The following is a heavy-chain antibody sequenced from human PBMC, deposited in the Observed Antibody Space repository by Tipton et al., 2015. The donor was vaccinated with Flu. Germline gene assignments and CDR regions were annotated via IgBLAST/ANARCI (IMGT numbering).Heavy chain of an antibody. D-gene: IGHD3-22*01. Sequence: TLSPTCAVSGYSISSGYYWGWIRQPPGKGLEWIGSIYHSGSTYYNPSLKSRVTISVDTSKNQFSLKLSSVTAADTAVYYCAREGFDSSGYRAGDAFDIWGQGTMVTVSS. J-gene: IGHJ3*02. CDR1: GYSISSGYY. CDR2: IYHSGST. CDR3: AREGFDSSGYRAGDAFDI. V-gene: IGHV4-38-2*02.